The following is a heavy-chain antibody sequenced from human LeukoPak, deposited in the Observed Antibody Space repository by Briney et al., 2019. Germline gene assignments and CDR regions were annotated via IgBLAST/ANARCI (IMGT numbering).Heavy chain of an antibody. J-gene: IGHJ4*02. D-gene: IGHD3-10*01. CDR3: ARGPMVRGVFIRRSKSGYFDY. V-gene: IGHV3-21*01. CDR1: GFTFSSYS. CDR2: ISSSSSYI. Sequence: GGSLRLSCAASGFTFSSYSMNWVRQAPGKGLEWVSSISSSSSYIYYADSVKGRFTISRDNAKNSLYLQMNNLRAEDTALYYCARGPMVRGVFIRRSKSGYFDYWGQGTLVSVSS.